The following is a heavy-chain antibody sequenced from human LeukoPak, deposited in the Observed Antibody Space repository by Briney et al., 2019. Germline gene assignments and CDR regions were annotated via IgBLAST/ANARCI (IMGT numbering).Heavy chain of an antibody. CDR3: ARDTGINGYYYDSSGAYFDY. CDR1: GFTFSSYG. V-gene: IGHV3-30*02. J-gene: IGHJ4*02. Sequence: GGSLRLSCAASGFTFSSYGMHWVRQAPGKGLEWVAFIRYDGSNKYYADSVKGRFTISRDNSKNTLYLQMNSLRAEDTAVYYCARDTGINGYYYDSSGAYFDYWGQGTLVTVSS. D-gene: IGHD3-22*01. CDR2: IRYDGSNK.